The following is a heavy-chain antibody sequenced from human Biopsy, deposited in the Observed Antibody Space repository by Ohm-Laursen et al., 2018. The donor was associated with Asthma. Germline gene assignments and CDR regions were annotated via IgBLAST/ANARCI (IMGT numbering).Heavy chain of an antibody. Sequence: SETLSLTWIVSGDAMSTSGSYWGWIRQSPGKGLEWIGSIYYGGRTYYNPSLESRVTISADTSKNHFSLKVTSVTAADTAVYYCARAVSSSSYWYFDLWGRGDLATVSS. CDR3: ARAVSSSSYWYFDL. CDR2: IYYGGRT. J-gene: IGHJ2*01. D-gene: IGHD6-6*01. CDR1: GDAMSTSGSY. V-gene: IGHV4-39*02.